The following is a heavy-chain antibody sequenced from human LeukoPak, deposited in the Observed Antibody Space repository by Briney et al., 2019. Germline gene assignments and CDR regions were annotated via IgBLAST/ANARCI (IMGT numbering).Heavy chain of an antibody. D-gene: IGHD5-24*01. CDR1: GGSISSTTYY. CDR2: IYYSGST. V-gene: IGHV4-39*07. CDR3: ARGGRWLPYFDY. Sequence: PSETLSLTCTVSGGSISSTTYYWEWIRQPPGEGLEWIGTIYYSGSTYYNPCLKSRVTISVDTSKNQFSLKLSSVTAADTAVYYCARGGRWLPYFDYWGQGTLVTVSS. J-gene: IGHJ4*02.